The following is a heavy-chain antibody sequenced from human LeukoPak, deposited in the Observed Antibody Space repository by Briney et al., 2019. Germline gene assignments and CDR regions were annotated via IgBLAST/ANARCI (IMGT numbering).Heavy chain of an antibody. Sequence: ASVKVSCKASGYTFTSYYMHWVRQAPGQGLEWMGIINPSGGSTSYAQKFQGRVTMTRDMSTSTVYMELSRLRSEDTAVYYCARAGNRYSSGWYYFDYWGQGTLVTVSS. V-gene: IGHV1-46*01. CDR3: ARAGNRYSSGWYYFDY. J-gene: IGHJ4*02. CDR2: INPSGGST. D-gene: IGHD6-19*01. CDR1: GYTFTSYY.